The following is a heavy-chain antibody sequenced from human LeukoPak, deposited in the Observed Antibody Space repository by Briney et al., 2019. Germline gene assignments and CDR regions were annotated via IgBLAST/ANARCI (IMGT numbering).Heavy chain of an antibody. CDR1: GGSFSGYY. CDR2: INHSGST. Sequence: PSETLSLTCAVYGGSFSGYYWSWIRQPPGKGLEWIGEINHSGSTNYNPSLKSRVTISVDTSKNQFSLKLSSVTAADTAVYYCARGVAAAGSRSWFDPWGQGTLVTVSS. V-gene: IGHV4-34*01. J-gene: IGHJ5*02. D-gene: IGHD6-13*01. CDR3: ARGVAAAGSRSWFDP.